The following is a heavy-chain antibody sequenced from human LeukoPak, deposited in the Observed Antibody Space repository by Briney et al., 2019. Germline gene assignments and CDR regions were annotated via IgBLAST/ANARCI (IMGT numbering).Heavy chain of an antibody. V-gene: IGHV3-23*01. D-gene: IGHD5-12*01. CDR3: TKDGLRGYDFDY. J-gene: IGHJ4*02. CDR2: ISNRGGST. CDR1: GFTFSDFA. Sequence: PGGSLRLSCAASGFTFSDFAMSWVRLAPGQGLKWVSTISNRGGSTNFADSVRGRFTISRDNSKNTLYLQMNSLRADDTALYYCTKDGLRGYDFDYWGRESWSPSPQ.